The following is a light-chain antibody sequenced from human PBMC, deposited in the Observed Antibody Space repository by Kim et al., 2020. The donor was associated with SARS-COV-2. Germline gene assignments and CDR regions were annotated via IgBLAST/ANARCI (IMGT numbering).Light chain of an antibody. CDR3: ASWDDSLNGPV. CDR2: TDN. CDR1: NSSIGSKT. V-gene: IGLV1-44*01. J-gene: IGLJ3*02. Sequence: GQSVTISCSGSNSSIGSKTVNWYQQLPGTAPKLLIYTDNLRPSGVPERFSGSKSGISASLAISGLQSEDEADYYCASWDDSLNGPVFGGGTQLTVL.